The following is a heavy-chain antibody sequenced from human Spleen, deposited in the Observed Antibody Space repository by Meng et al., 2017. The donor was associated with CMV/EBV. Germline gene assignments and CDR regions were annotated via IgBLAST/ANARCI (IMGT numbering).Heavy chain of an antibody. Sequence: ASVKVSCKASGYTFTSYGISWVRQAPGQGLEWMGWISVYKGNTNYAQKLQDRVTMTTDTSTSTAYMELRSLRSDDTAVYYCAKRAGYTSSWYEFDPWGQGTLVTVSS. V-gene: IGHV1-18*01. J-gene: IGHJ5*02. D-gene: IGHD6-13*01. CDR2: ISVYKGNT. CDR1: GYTFTSYG. CDR3: AKRAGYTSSWYEFDP.